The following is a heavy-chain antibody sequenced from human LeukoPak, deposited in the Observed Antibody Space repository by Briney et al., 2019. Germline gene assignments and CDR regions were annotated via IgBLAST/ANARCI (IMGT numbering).Heavy chain of an antibody. V-gene: IGHV4-59*12. CDR2: IYYSGTT. CDR3: AREFCSGGSCSSLFYFDY. CDR1: GGSISSYY. D-gene: IGHD2-15*01. J-gene: IGHJ4*02. Sequence: PSETLSLTCTVSGGSISSYYWSWIRQPPGKGLEWIGYIYYSGTTKYNPSLKSRVTISADTSKNQFSLKLSSVTAADTAVYYCAREFCSGGSCSSLFYFDYWGQGTLVTVSS.